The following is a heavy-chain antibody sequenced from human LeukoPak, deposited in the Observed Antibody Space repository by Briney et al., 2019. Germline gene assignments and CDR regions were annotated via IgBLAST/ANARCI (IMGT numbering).Heavy chain of an antibody. Sequence: SETLSLTCAVYGESFSGHYWTWIRQPPGKGREWIGEINHSGSTTSNPSLNNRVTISVDTSKNQFSLKLTSVTAADTAVYYCARPRYASGSLYSWGQGTLVTVS. CDR2: INHSGST. J-gene: IGHJ4*02. CDR1: GESFSGHY. V-gene: IGHV4-34*01. D-gene: IGHD3-10*01. CDR3: ARPRYASGSLYS.